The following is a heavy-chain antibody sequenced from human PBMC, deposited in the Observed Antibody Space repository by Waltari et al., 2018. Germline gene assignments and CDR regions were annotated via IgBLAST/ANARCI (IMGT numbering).Heavy chain of an antibody. CDR3: ARDREYYGSGGNDY. V-gene: IGHV3-30*01. J-gene: IGHJ4*02. D-gene: IGHD3-10*01. CDR1: GFSFSSHA. Sequence: QVQLVESGGGVVQPGRSLRLSCAASGFSFSSHAMHWVRQAPGKGLEGGAVVSYDGSNKYYADSVNGRFTISRDNSKNTLYLQTNSLRPEDTAVYYCARDREYYGSGGNDYWGQGTLVTVSS. CDR2: VSYDGSNK.